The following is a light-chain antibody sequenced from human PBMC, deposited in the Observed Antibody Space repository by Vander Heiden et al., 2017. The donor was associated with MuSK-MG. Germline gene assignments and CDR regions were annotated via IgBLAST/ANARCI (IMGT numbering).Light chain of an antibody. Sequence: QSVLTQPPSASGAPGQRVTIACTGSSANICPGYDVHCYHHLPGTAPQLLISSNSTRPSGVPYRFSGSKSGTSASLAVTGLQAEDEADDYCQSYDSSLSASGVFGGGTKLTVL. V-gene: IGLV1-40*01. CDR1: SANICPGYD. CDR3: QSYDSSLSASGV. J-gene: IGLJ3*02. CDR2: SNS.